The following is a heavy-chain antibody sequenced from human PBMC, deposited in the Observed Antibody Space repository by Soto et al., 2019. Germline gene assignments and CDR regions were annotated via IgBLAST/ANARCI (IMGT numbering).Heavy chain of an antibody. CDR3: ARGVMWDTAMVDY. V-gene: IGHV1-8*01. J-gene: IGHJ4*02. D-gene: IGHD5-18*01. Sequence: VSSLKVSCKASGYTFTSYDINWVRQATGQGPEWMGWMNPNSGNTGYAQKFQGRVTMTRNTSISTAYMELSSLRSEDTAVYYCARGVMWDTAMVDYWGQGTLVTVSS. CDR2: MNPNSGNT. CDR1: GYTFTSYD.